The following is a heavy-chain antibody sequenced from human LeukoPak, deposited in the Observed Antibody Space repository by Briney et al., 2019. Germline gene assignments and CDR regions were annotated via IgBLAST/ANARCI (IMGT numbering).Heavy chain of an antibody. CDR3: ASDHYDSSGYPDY. Sequence: GASVKVSCKASGYTFTSYAMHWVRQAPGQRLEWMGWINAGNGNTKYSQKFQGRVTITRDTSASTAYMELSSLRSEDTAVYYCASDHYDSSGYPDYWGQGTLVTVSS. D-gene: IGHD3-22*01. CDR1: GYTFTSYA. V-gene: IGHV1-3*01. CDR2: INAGNGNT. J-gene: IGHJ4*02.